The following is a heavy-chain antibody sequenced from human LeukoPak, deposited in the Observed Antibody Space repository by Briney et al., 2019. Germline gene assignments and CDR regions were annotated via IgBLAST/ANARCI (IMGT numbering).Heavy chain of an antibody. J-gene: IGHJ4*02. D-gene: IGHD3-22*01. CDR3: ATDPDSSGYYYPIFDY. CDR1: GFTFSSYA. CDR2: ISYDGSNK. V-gene: IGHV3-30-3*01. Sequence: GGSLRLSCAASGFTFSSYAMHWVRQAPGKGLVWVAIISYDGSNKYYADSVKGRFTISRDNSKNTLYLQINSLRAEDTAVYYYATDPDSSGYYYPIFDYWGQGTLVTVSS.